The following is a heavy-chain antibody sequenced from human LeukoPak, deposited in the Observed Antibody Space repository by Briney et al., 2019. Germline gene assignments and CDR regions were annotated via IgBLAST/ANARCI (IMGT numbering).Heavy chain of an antibody. Sequence: SETLSLTCTVSGGSISSGGYYWRWIRQHPGKGLEWIGYIYYSGSTYYNPSLKSRVSISVDTSKNQFSLKLSSVTAADTAVYYCARGRGVRGLDYWGQGTLVTVSS. V-gene: IGHV4-31*03. CDR3: ARGRGVRGLDY. J-gene: IGHJ4*02. CDR1: GGSISSGGYY. CDR2: IYYSGST. D-gene: IGHD3-10*01.